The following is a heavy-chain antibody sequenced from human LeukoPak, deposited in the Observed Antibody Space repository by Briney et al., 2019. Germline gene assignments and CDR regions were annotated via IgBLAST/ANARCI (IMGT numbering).Heavy chain of an antibody. CDR1: GYIFTNYY. CDR2: INPSGGST. Sequence: GASVKVSCKASGYIFTNYYMHWVRQAPGQGLEWMGIINPSGGSTSYAQKFQGRVTMTRDTSTSTVYMELSSLRSEDTAVYYCARAISLEGPTDAFDIWGQGTMVTVSS. J-gene: IGHJ3*02. CDR3: ARAISLEGPTDAFDI. V-gene: IGHV1-46*01.